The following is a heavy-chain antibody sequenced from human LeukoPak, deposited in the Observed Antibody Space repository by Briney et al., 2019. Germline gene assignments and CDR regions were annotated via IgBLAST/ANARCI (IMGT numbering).Heavy chain of an antibody. Sequence: GASVKVSCKASGYTFSIYGISWVRQAPGQGLEWMGWISAYNGNTKYAQKLQGRVTMTTDTSTSTTYMELRSLRSDDTAVYYCARGRGYCSSTSCRRGILDYWGQGTLVTVSS. J-gene: IGHJ4*02. D-gene: IGHD2-2*01. CDR1: GYTFSIYG. V-gene: IGHV1-18*01. CDR3: ARGRGYCSSTSCRRGILDY. CDR2: ISAYNGNT.